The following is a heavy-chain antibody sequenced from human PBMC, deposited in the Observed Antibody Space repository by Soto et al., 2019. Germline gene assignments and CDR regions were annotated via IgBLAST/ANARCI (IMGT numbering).Heavy chain of an antibody. CDR3: ARLRASSWYLGGYLDY. J-gene: IGHJ4*02. CDR1: GFTFSDCY. CDR2: IVSGSDYT. D-gene: IGHD6-13*01. Sequence: RRLSCAASGFTFSDCYMTWIRQAPGKGLEWVSYIVSGSDYTNYADSVKGRFTISRDNAKNSLFLEMSSLRVDDTAVYYCARLRASSWYLGGYLDYWGLGTLVTVSS. V-gene: IGHV3-11*06.